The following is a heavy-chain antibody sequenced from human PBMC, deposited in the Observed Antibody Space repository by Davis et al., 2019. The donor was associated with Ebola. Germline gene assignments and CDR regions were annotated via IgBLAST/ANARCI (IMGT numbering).Heavy chain of an antibody. V-gene: IGHV4-39*01. Sequence: SETLSLTCTVSGGSISSSSYYWGWIRQPPGKGLEWIGSIYYSGSTYYNPSLKSRVTISVDTYKNQFSLKLSSVTAADTAVYYCARLEGAARPFYWGQGTLVTVSS. CDR3: ARLEGAARPFY. J-gene: IGHJ4*02. CDR1: GGSISSSSYY. CDR2: IYYSGST. D-gene: IGHD6-6*01.